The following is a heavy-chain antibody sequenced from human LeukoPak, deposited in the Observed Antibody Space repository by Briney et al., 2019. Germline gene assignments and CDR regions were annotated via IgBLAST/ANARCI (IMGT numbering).Heavy chain of an antibody. D-gene: IGHD2-2*01. V-gene: IGHV3-33*01. CDR1: GFTFSSYG. CDR3: ARDGGYCSSTSCYPLYYYMDV. Sequence: GGSLRLSCAASGFTFSSYGMHWVRQAPGKGLEWVAVIWYDGSNKYYADSVKGRFTISRDDSKNTLYLQMNSLRAEDTAVYYCARDGGYCSSTSCYPLYYYMDVWGKGTTVTVSS. CDR2: IWYDGSNK. J-gene: IGHJ6*03.